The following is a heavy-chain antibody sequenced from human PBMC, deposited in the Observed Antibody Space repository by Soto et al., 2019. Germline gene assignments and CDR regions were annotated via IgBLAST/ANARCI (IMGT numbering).Heavy chain of an antibody. Sequence: VGSLRLSCVASGFIFKTYGMHWVRQAPGKGLEWVAVISYDGRNKDYADSVKGRFTISRDNSKNTLYLQMNSLRAEDTAVYYCAKDSGRSGGGVDFDPWGQGTLVTVSS. CDR2: ISYDGRNK. CDR1: GFIFKTYG. V-gene: IGHV3-30*18. D-gene: IGHD2-15*01. J-gene: IGHJ5*02. CDR3: AKDSGRSGGGVDFDP.